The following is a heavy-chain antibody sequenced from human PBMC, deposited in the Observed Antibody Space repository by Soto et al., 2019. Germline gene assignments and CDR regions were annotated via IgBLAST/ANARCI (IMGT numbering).Heavy chain of an antibody. CDR3: ARLVYDSRLNYLYFDH. V-gene: IGHV4-4*02. J-gene: IGHJ4*02. CDR2: VYNDGRA. D-gene: IGHD3-22*01. Sequence: SETLSLTCDVSGVSISSGNWWSWVRQPPGKGLEWIAEVYNDGRANYHPSLESRATISVDRSKNQFSLRLSSVTAADTGKYYCARLVYDSRLNYLYFDHWGQGTLVTVSS. CDR1: GVSISSGNW.